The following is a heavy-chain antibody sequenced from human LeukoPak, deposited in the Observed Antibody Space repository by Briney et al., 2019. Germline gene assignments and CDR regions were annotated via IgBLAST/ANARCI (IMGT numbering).Heavy chain of an antibody. CDR3: ARGGGAHYYGMDV. CDR2: IYQSGST. J-gene: IGHJ6*02. Sequence: SETLSLTCAVSGGSISSGSYSWSWIRQPPGKGLEWIGYIYQSGSTYYNPSLKTRVTISVDRSKNQFSLNLSSVTAADTAVYYCARGGGAHYYGMDVWGRGTTVTVSS. V-gene: IGHV4-30-2*01. CDR1: GGSISSGSYS. D-gene: IGHD3-16*01.